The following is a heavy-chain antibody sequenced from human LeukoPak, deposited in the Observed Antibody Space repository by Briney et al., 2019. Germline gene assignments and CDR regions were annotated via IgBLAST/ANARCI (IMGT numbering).Heavy chain of an antibody. CDR2: IRSKIYGGTP. CDR3: AELGITMIGGV. Sequence: GGSLRLSCTASGFTLGDYAMTWVRQAPGKGLEWVGFIRSKIYGGTPEYAASVKGRFTISRDNAKNSLYLQMNSLRAEDTAVYYCAELGITMIGGVWGKGTTVTISS. CDR1: GFTLGDYA. V-gene: IGHV3-49*04. D-gene: IGHD3-10*02. J-gene: IGHJ6*04.